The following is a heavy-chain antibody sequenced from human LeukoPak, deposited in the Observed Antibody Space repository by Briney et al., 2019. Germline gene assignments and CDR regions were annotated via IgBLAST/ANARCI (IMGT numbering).Heavy chain of an antibody. CDR1: GFTFNSYA. Sequence: GGSLRLSCAASGFTFNSYAMSWVRQAPGKGLEWVSAISSSGGSTYYADSVKGRFTISRDNSKNTLFLQMNSLRAEDTAVYYCAKDQEIVVVIKGNWFDPWGQGTLVTVSS. J-gene: IGHJ5*02. D-gene: IGHD3-22*01. CDR3: AKDQEIVVVIKGNWFDP. V-gene: IGHV3-23*01. CDR2: ISSSGGST.